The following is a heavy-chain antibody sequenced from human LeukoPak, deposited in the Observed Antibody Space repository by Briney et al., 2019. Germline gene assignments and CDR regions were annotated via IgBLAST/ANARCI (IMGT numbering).Heavy chain of an antibody. D-gene: IGHD3-9*01. CDR1: GGSFSGYY. J-gene: IGHJ5*02. Sequence: SETLSLTCAVYGGSFSGYYWSWLRQPPGKGLEWIGEINNSGSTNYNPSLKSRVTISVDTSKNQFSLKLSSVTAADTAVYYCARAHYDILTGYHWFDPWGQGTLVTVSS. CDR3: ARAHYDILTGYHWFDP. V-gene: IGHV4-34*01. CDR2: INNSGST.